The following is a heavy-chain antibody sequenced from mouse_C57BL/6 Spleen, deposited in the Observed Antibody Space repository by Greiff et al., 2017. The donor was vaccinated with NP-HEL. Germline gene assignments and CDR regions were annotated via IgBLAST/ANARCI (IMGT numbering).Heavy chain of an antibody. J-gene: IGHJ3*01. CDR3: ARDYYGSSLFAY. CDR1: GFTFSDYG. D-gene: IGHD1-1*01. CDR2: ISSGSSTI. Sequence: EVRLVESGGGLVKPGGSLKLSCAASGFTFSDYGMHWVRQAPEKGLEWVAYISSGSSTIYYADTVKGRFTIPRDNAKNTLFLQMTSLGSEDTAMYYCARDYYGSSLFAYWGQGTLVTVSA. V-gene: IGHV5-17*01.